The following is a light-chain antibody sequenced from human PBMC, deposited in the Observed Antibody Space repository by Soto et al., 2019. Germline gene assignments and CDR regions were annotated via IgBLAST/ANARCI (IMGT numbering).Light chain of an antibody. CDR1: SSEVGNYNY. V-gene: IGLV2-14*01. CDR3: TSFSTGSSYVI. CDR2: QVT. Sequence: QSALTHPASVSGSPGPSITISCTGTSSEVGNYNYVSWYQETPGKAPRLIIYQVTNRPSGVSNRFSGSKSGNTASLTISGLQADDEADYYCTSFSTGSSYVIFGGGTQLTVL. J-gene: IGLJ2*01.